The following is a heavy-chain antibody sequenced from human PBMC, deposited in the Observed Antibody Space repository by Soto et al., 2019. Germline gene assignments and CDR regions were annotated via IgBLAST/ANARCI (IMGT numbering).Heavy chain of an antibody. CDR2: IIPILGIA. D-gene: IGHD3-10*01. V-gene: IGHV1-69*02. CDR3: ARGVATMVRGVSLDP. J-gene: IGHJ5*02. CDR1: GGTFSSYT. Sequence: GASVKVSCKASGGTFSSYTISWVRQAPGQGLEWMGRIIPILGIANYAQKFQGRVTITADKSTSTAYMELSSLRSEDTAVYYCARGVATMVRGVSLDPWGQGTLVTVSS.